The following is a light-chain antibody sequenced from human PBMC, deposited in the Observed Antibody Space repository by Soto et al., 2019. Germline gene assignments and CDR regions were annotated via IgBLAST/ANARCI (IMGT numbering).Light chain of an antibody. Sequence: EIVLTQSPGTLSLSPGERATLSCRASERIPSGFFAWYQQKHGPPPRLLKYEASGRAPGTPDRFSGRASGTDFTLSISRLEPEDFAVYYCQQFRNSVITFGQGTRLEI. J-gene: IGKJ5*01. CDR3: QQFRNSVIT. V-gene: IGKV3-20*01. CDR1: ERIPSGF. CDR2: EAS.